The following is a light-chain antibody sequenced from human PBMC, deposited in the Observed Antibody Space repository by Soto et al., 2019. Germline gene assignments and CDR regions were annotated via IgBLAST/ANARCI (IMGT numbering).Light chain of an antibody. CDR2: DNN. CDR3: GTWDSSLSAAYV. CDR1: SSNIGNNY. V-gene: IGLV1-51*01. Sequence: QAVVTQPPSVSAAPGQKVTIYCSGSSSNIGNNYVSWYQQLPGTAPKLLIYDNNKRPSGIPDRFSGSKSGTSATLRITGLQTGDEADYYCGTWDSSLSAAYVFGTGTKLTVL. J-gene: IGLJ1*01.